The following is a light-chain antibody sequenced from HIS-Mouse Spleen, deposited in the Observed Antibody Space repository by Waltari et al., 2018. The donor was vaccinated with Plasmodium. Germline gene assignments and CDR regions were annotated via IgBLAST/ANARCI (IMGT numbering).Light chain of an antibody. V-gene: IGLV3-10*01. J-gene: IGLJ3*02. CDR3: YSTDSSGNHRV. Sequence: SYELTQPPSVSVSPGQTARITCSGDALPQKYAYWYQQKSGQAPVLVIYEDSKRPSGIPGGFSGSSSGTMATLTISGAQVEDEADYYGYSTDSSGNHRVFGGGTKLTVL. CDR1: ALPQKY. CDR2: EDS.